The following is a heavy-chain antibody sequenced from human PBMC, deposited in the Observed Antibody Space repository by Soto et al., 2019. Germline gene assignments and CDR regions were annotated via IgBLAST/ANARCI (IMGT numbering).Heavy chain of an antibody. D-gene: IGHD6-25*01. CDR3: GSVRPSGYVLS. J-gene: IGHJ5*02. CDR1: GGSVNSDNYY. CDR2: IYHSGRT. V-gene: IGHV4-61*01. Sequence: SETLSLTCTVSGGSVNSDNYYWSWIRQPPGKGLEWIGYIYHSGRTSYNPALETRVTISVDTSRNQFSLRLASVTAADTAFYYCGSVRPSGYVLSWGQGTLVTVSS.